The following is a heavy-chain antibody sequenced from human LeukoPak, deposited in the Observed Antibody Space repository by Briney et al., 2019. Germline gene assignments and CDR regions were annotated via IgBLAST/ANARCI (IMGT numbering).Heavy chain of an antibody. CDR2: FDPEDGET. CDR1: GYTLTELS. CDR3: ATDGRGGNTYYYYGMDV. D-gene: IGHD4-23*01. V-gene: IGHV1-24*01. J-gene: IGHJ6*02. Sequence: ASVKVSCKVSGYTLTELSMHWVRQAPGKGLEWMGGFDPEDGETIYAQKFQGRVTMTEDTSTDTAYMELSSLRSEDTAVYYCATDGRGGNTYYYYGMDVWGQGTTVTVSS.